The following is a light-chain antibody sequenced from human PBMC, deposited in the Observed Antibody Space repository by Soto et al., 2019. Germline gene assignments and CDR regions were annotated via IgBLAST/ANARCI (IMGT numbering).Light chain of an antibody. J-gene: IGKJ1*01. CDR1: QNVMYN. CDR3: QQYDGWPRT. Sequence: EIVLTQSPATLYVSPGGRATLSCRASQNVMYNLAWYQQKPGQAPRLLVYGATTRATDAPPRFRGSGSGTEFSLTISSLQSEDVATYYCQQYDGWPRTFGQGSRVEIK. V-gene: IGKV3-15*01. CDR2: GAT.